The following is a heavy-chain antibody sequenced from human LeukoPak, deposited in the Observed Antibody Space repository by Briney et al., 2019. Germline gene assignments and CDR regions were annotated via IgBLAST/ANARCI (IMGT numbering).Heavy chain of an antibody. CDR3: ARGPLGALAGNWFDP. D-gene: IGHD1-26*01. Sequence: SETLSLTCTVSAGSISSYYWSWIRQPPGKGLEWIAYIYYSGSTTYNPSLKSRVTMSVDTSKNQFSLRLSSVTAADTAVYYCARGPLGALAGNWFDPWGQGTLVTVSS. CDR1: AGSISSYY. CDR2: IYYSGST. J-gene: IGHJ5*02. V-gene: IGHV4-59*01.